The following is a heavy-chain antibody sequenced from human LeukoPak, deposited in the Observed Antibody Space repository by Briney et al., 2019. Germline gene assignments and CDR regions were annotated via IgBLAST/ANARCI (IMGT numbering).Heavy chain of an antibody. Sequence: SETLSLTCTVPVGSISTYYWNWIRQPPGKGLEWIGYIYHSGSTNYNPSLQSRVTISVDTSKNQFSLKLNSVTAADTAVYYCARHYGPWGQGTLVTVSS. CDR2: IYHSGST. J-gene: IGHJ5*02. CDR3: ARHYGP. CDR1: VGSISTYY. D-gene: IGHD3-10*01. V-gene: IGHV4-59*08.